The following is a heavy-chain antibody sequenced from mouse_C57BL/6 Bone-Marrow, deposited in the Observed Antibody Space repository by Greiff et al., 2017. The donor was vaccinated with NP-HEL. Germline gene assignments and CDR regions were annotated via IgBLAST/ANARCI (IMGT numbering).Heavy chain of an antibody. V-gene: IGHV2-9*01. CDR2: IWGGGST. CDR1: GFSLTSYG. Sequence: VQLVESGPGLVAPSPSLSISCTASGFSLTSYGVDWVRQPPGKGLEWLGVIWGGGSTNNNSALMSRLSISKDNSMSQVFIKMNSLQTDDTAMDYCARREMAYGGQGTLVTVSA. J-gene: IGHJ3*01. CDR3: ARREMAY.